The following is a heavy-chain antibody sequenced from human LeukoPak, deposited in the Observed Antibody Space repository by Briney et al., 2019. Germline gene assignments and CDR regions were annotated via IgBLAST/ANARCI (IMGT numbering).Heavy chain of an antibody. CDR1: GYSISSGYY. CDR3: ARNLDYYDSSGYYRDY. CDR2: IYHSGST. V-gene: IGHV4-38-2*01. J-gene: IGHJ4*02. Sequence: PSETLSLTCAVSGYSISSGYYWGWIRQPPGKGLEWIGSIYHSGSTYYNPSLKSRVTISVDTSKNQFPLKLSSVTAADTAVYYCARNLDYYDSSGYYRDYWGQGTLVTVSS. D-gene: IGHD3-22*01.